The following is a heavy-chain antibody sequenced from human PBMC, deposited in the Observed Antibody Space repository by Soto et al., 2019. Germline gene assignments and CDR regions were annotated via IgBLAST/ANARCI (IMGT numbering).Heavy chain of an antibody. V-gene: IGHV3-30*18. CDR2: MSDDGSKK. CDR3: AKELRETGGYYFDC. Sequence: ESGGGVVQPGRSLRLSCAASGFSFSKYGMHWVRQAPGKGLEWVAEMSDDGSKKYYGDSVKGRFTISRDNSKNTLYLLMDSLRPEDTAMHYCAKELRETGGYYFDCWGQGTLVTVSS. J-gene: IGHJ4*02. CDR1: GFSFSKYG. D-gene: IGHD3-16*01.